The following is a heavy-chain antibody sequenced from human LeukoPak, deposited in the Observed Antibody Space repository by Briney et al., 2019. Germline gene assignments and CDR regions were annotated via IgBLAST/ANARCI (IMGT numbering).Heavy chain of an antibody. J-gene: IGHJ5*02. D-gene: IGHD6-13*01. CDR1: GYTFTGYY. CDR2: INPNSGGT. Sequence: ASVKVSCKASGYTFTGYYMHWVRQAPGQGLEWMGWINPNSGGTNYAQKFQGRVTMTRDTSISTAYMELSRLRSDDTAVYYCARVLGYSSSWYFRNDVGFDPWGQGTLVTVSS. V-gene: IGHV1-2*02. CDR3: ARVLGYSSSWYFRNDVGFDP.